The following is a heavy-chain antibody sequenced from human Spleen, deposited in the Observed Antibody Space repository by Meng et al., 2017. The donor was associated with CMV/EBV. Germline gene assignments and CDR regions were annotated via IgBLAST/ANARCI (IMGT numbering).Heavy chain of an antibody. Sequence: SETLSLTCAVYGGSFSGYYWSWIRQPPGKGLEWIGEINHSGSTNYNPSLKSRVTISVDTSKNQFSLKLSSVTAADTAAYYCARGHAPLGSSWYYFDYWGQGTLVTVSS. CDR3: ARGHAPLGSSWYYFDY. CDR2: INHSGST. J-gene: IGHJ4*02. V-gene: IGHV4-34*01. D-gene: IGHD6-13*01. CDR1: GGSFSGYY.